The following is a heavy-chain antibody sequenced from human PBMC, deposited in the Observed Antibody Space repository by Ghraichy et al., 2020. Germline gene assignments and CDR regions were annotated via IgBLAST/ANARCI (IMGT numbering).Heavy chain of an antibody. CDR1: GDSVSSNSAA. V-gene: IGHV6-1*01. Sequence: SQTLSLTCAISGDSVSSNSAAWTWIRQSPSRGLEWLGRTYYRSMWKNDYAVSVKGRITINADTSENDFSLQLSSVTPEDTAVYYCARYNWDSSRLFDCWGQGTLVTVSS. CDR2: TYYRSMWKN. CDR3: ARYNWDSSRLFDC. J-gene: IGHJ4*02. D-gene: IGHD1-7*01.